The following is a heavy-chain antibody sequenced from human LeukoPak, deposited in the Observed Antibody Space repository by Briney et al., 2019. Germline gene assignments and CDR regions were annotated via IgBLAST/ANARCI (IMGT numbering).Heavy chain of an antibody. CDR1: EFTFGDYW. D-gene: IGHD4-17*01. Sequence: GGSLRLSCAASEFTFGDYWMHWVRQAPGKGLVWVSRIKGDGSSTSYADSVRGRFTISRDNSKNTLYLQMNSLRVEDTAVYYCARELRDGALQTDALDIWGQGTMVTVSS. CDR3: ARELRDGALQTDALDI. J-gene: IGHJ3*02. CDR2: IKGDGSST. V-gene: IGHV3-74*01.